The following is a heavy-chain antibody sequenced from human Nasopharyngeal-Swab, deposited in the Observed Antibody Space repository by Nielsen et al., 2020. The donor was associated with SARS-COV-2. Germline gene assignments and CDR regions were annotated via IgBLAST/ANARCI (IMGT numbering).Heavy chain of an antibody. CDR2: VKQDEGEK. J-gene: IGHJ4*02. CDR3: ARDCGNCGSGGNYDF. CDR1: GFKFSEYW. D-gene: IGHD2-15*01. Sequence: GGSLRLSCVASGFKFSEYWMTWVRQAPGKRMEWVATVKQDEGEKHYVDPVKGRFTISRDNAKNSLYLQMNYLRADDTAVYYCARDCGNCGSGGNYDFWGQGTLVTVSS. V-gene: IGHV3-7*01.